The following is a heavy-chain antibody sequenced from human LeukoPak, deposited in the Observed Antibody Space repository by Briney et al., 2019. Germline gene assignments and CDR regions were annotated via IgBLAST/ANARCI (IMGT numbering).Heavy chain of an antibody. Sequence: SETLSLTCTVSGGSISSSSYYWGWIRQPPGKGLEWIGSIYYSGSTYYNPSLKSRVTISVDTSKNQFSLKLSSVTAADTAVYYCASRYCSGGRCPFDHWGQGALVTVSS. CDR1: GGSISSSSYY. CDR2: IYYSGST. V-gene: IGHV4-39*01. D-gene: IGHD2-15*01. J-gene: IGHJ4*02. CDR3: ASRYCSGGRCPFDH.